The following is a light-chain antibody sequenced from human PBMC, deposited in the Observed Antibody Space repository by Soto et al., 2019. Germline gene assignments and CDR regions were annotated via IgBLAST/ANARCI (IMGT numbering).Light chain of an antibody. V-gene: IGLV4-69*01. CDR3: QTWGSGIVV. CDR2: VNSDGSH. J-gene: IGLJ2*01. Sequence: QAVVTQAPSASASLGASVKLTCTLRSGHSSNAIAWHQQQPDKGPRYLMKVNSDGSHNKGDGIPDRFSGSSSGAERYLTISSLQSEDEADYYCQTWGSGIVVFGGGTKVTVL. CDR1: SGHSSNA.